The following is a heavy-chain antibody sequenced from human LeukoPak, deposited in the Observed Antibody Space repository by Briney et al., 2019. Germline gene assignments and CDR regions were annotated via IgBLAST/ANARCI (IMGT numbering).Heavy chain of an antibody. V-gene: IGHV3-53*01. Sequence: PGGSLRLSCAASGFSVSTNYMSWVRQAPGKGLEWVAVIYNSGTTKYADSVKGRFTIARDNAKNSLYLQMNSLRAEDTAVYYCARAVASRGSDYWGQGTLVTVSS. CDR3: ARAVASRGSDY. D-gene: IGHD6-6*01. CDR2: IYNSGTT. CDR1: GFSVSTNY. J-gene: IGHJ4*02.